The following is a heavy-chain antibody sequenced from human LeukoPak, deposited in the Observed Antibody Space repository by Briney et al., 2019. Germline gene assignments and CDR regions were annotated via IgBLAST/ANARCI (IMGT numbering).Heavy chain of an antibody. CDR2: MYSGGST. D-gene: IGHD3-22*01. V-gene: IGHV3-53*01. CDR3: ATHYYDSSGYYYDHAFDI. Sequence: GGSLRLSCAASGVTVSNNYMNWVRQAPGKGLEWVSVMYSGGSTYYADSVTGRFTISRDNSKNTLYLQMNNLRAEDTAVYYCATHYYDSSGYYYDHAFDIWGKGTTVTISS. J-gene: IGHJ6*04. CDR1: GVTVSNNY.